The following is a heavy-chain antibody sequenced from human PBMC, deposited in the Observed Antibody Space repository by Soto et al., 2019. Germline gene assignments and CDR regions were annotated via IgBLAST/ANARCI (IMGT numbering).Heavy chain of an antibody. CDR1: GGSISSYY. CDR3: ARDGYKKEVGYFDY. Sequence: QVQLQESGPGLVKPSETLSLTCTVSGGSISSYYWSWIRQPAGKGLEWIGRIYTSGSINYNPSLKSRVTMSVDTSKNQFSLKLSSVTAADTAVYYCARDGYKKEVGYFDYWGQGTLVTVSS. CDR2: IYTSGSI. D-gene: IGHD5-12*01. J-gene: IGHJ4*02. V-gene: IGHV4-4*07.